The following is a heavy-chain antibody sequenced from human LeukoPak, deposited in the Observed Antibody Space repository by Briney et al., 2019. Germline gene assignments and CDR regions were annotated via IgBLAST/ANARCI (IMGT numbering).Heavy chain of an antibody. D-gene: IGHD5-12*01. CDR1: GGSLSSGSYY. CDR2: IYTSGST. CDR3: ARGLEYFQH. V-gene: IGHV4-61*02. Sequence: SETRSLTCTVSGGSLSSGSYYWSWILEPAVKGLEWIGRIYTSGSTNYNPSLKSRVTISVDTSKNQFSLKLSSVTAADTAVYYCARGLEYFQHWGQGTLVTVSS. J-gene: IGHJ1*01.